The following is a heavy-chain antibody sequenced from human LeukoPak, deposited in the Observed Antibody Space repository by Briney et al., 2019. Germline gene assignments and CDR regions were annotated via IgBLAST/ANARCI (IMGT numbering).Heavy chain of an antibody. CDR3: AKSLKFGEYTNLPFDY. CDR2: IRYDGSNK. CDR1: GFTFSSYG. V-gene: IGHV3-30*02. Sequence: GGSLRLSCAASGFTFSSYGMHWVRQAPGKGLEWVAFIRYDGSNKYYADSVKGRFTISRDNSKNTPYLQMNSLRAEDTAVYYCAKSLKFGEYTNLPFDYWGQGTLVTVSS. D-gene: IGHD3-10*01. J-gene: IGHJ4*02.